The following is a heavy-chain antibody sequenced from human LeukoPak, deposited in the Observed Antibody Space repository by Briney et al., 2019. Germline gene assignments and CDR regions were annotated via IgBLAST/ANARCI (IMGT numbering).Heavy chain of an antibody. CDR1: GGSISSGGYS. D-gene: IGHD5-18*01. V-gene: IGHV4-30-2*01. Sequence: SETLSLTCAVSGGSISSGGYSWSWIRQPSGKGLEWIGYIYHSGSTYYNPSLKSRVTISVDRSKNQFSLKLSSVTAADTAVYYCARGRRGYSYGVEKKFDYWGQGTLVTVSS. J-gene: IGHJ4*02. CDR3: ARGRRGYSYGVEKKFDY. CDR2: IYHSGST.